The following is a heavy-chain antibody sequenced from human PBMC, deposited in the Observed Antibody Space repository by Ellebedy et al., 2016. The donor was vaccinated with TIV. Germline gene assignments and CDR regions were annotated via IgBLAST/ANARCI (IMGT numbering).Heavy chain of an antibody. CDR1: GFTFSSYA. CDR2: LKKDGSEK. D-gene: IGHD2-2*01. Sequence: PGGSLRLSCAASGFTFSSYAMSWVRQAPGKGLEWVANLKKDGSEKYYVDSVKGRFTISRDNAKNSLYLQMNSLRAEDTAVYSCARGTSSSPNWFDPWGQGTLVTVSS. V-gene: IGHV3-7*03. CDR3: ARGTSSSPNWFDP. J-gene: IGHJ5*02.